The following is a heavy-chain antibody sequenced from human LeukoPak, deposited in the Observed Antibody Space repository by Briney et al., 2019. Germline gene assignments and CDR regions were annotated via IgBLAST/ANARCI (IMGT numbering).Heavy chain of an antibody. Sequence: PSETLSLTCTVSDGSISSYYWSWIRQPAGKGLEWIGRIYTSGSTNYNPSLKSRVTMSVDTSKNQFSLKLSSVTAADTAVYYCARSGGEWELRNYYGMDVWGQGTTVTVSS. CDR1: DGSISSYY. J-gene: IGHJ6*02. CDR3: ARSGGEWELRNYYGMDV. CDR2: IYTSGST. D-gene: IGHD1-26*01. V-gene: IGHV4-4*07.